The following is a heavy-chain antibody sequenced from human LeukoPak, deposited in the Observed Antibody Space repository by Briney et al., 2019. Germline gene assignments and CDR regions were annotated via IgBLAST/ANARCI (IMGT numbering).Heavy chain of an antibody. CDR2: IYFSGRT. Sequence: PSETLSLTCAVYGGSFSGYYWGWIRQPPGKGLEWIGSIYFSGRTYYNMSLKSRVTISIDTSKNQFSLKVNSVTAADTAVYYCARDNPYGSGTDYWGQGTLVSVSS. J-gene: IGHJ4*02. D-gene: IGHD3-10*01. CDR1: GGSFSGYY. CDR3: ARDNPYGSGTDY. V-gene: IGHV4-34*01.